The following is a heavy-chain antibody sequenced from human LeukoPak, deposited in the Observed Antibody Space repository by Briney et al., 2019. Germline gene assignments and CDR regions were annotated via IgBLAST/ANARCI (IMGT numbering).Heavy chain of an antibody. CDR3: ARDYRENGGDWFDP. D-gene: IGHD3-16*01. J-gene: IGHJ5*02. Sequence: PSETLSLTCTVSGGSVSSGGYYWSWIRQHPGKGLEWIGYIYYSGSTYYNPSLKSRVTISVDTSKNQFSLKLSSVTAADTAVYYCARDYRENGGDWFDPWGQGTLVTVSS. CDR1: GGSVSSGGYY. CDR2: IYYSGST. V-gene: IGHV4-31*03.